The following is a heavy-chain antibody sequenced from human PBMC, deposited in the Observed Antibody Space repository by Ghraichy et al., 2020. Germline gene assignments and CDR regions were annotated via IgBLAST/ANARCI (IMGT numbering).Heavy chain of an antibody. CDR2: IYYSGNT. J-gene: IGHJ6*03. Sequence: SETLSLTCSISGGSISSFYWNWIRQPPGKGLEWIGSIYYSGNTNYNPSLKSRVTMSVDASKNHFSLRLSSVTAADTAAYYCARESRFWSGDYYYYMDLWGKGPTVTVSS. CDR1: GGSISSFY. D-gene: IGHD3-3*01. V-gene: IGHV4-59*01. CDR3: ARESRFWSGDYYYYMDL.